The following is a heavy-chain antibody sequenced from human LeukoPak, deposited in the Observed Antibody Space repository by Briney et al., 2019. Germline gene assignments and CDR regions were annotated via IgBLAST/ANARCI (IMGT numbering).Heavy chain of an antibody. CDR2: ISYDGSNK. CDR1: GFTFSSYA. J-gene: IGHJ4*02. CDR3: ARDRVAVGGTGEADY. V-gene: IGHV3-30-3*01. Sequence: RRSLRLSCAASGFTFSSYAMHWVRQAPGKGLEWVAVISYDGSNKYYADSVKGRFTISRDNSKNTLYLQMNSLRAEDTAVYYCARDRVAVGGTGEADYWGQGTLVTVSS. D-gene: IGHD6-19*01.